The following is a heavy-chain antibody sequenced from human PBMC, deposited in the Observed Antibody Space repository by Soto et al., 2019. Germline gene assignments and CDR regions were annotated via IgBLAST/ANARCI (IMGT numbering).Heavy chain of an antibody. D-gene: IGHD3-16*01. CDR2: IYYSGRS. J-gene: IGHJ4*02. V-gene: IGHV4-39*01. CDR1: GGSITSSSYY. Sequence: PSETLSLTCTVSGGSITSSSYYWGWIRQPPGKGLEWIGGIYYSGRSYYNPSLKSRVTMSVDTSKNQFSLTLNSVTAADAAVYFCARSQRGRTAFTFDYWGQGALVTVSS. CDR3: ARSQRGRTAFTFDY.